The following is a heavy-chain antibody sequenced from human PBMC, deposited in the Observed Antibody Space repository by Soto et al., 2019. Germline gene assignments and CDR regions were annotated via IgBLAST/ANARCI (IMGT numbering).Heavy chain of an antibody. CDR2: IYYSGST. D-gene: IGHD2-15*01. V-gene: IGHV4-59*01. CDR3: ARGRGGYCSGGSCYYYYYYMDV. J-gene: IGHJ6*03. CDR1: GGSISSYY. Sequence: PSETLSLTCTVSGGSISSYYWSWIRQPPGKGLEWIGYIYYSGSTNYNPSLKSRVTISVDTSKNQFSLKLSSVTAADTAVYYCARGRGGYCSGGSCYYYYYYMDVWGKGTTVTVSS.